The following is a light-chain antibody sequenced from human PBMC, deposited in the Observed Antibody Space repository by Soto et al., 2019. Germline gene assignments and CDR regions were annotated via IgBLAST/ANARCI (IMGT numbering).Light chain of an antibody. J-gene: IGLJ2*01. CDR1: SNDFGTYYF. Sequence: QSELTQPASVSGSPGQSITISCTRTSNDFGTYYFVSWYQQHPDKAPKLIIYDGTERPSGVSNRFSGSKSGNTASLTISGLQAEDEAHYYCCSYATYNMILGGGTKLTVL. CDR3: CSYATYNMI. V-gene: IGLV2-23*01. CDR2: DGT.